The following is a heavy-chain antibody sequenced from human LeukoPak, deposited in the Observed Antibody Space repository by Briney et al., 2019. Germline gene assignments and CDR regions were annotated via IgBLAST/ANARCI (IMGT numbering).Heavy chain of an antibody. CDR3: ATATYYYDSSGYYPIEYFQH. Sequence: ASVKVSCKASGYTFTGYYMHWVRQAPGQGLEWMGWINPNSGGTNYAQKFQGRVTMTRDASISTAYMELSRLRSDDTAVYYCATATYYYDSSGYYPIEYFQHWGQGTLATVSS. J-gene: IGHJ1*01. CDR2: INPNSGGT. CDR1: GYTFTGYY. D-gene: IGHD3-22*01. V-gene: IGHV1-2*02.